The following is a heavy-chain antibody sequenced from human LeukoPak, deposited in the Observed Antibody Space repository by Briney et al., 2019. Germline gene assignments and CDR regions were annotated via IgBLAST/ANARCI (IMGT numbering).Heavy chain of an antibody. CDR3: ARRMGRRFGERYYYYHYMDV. D-gene: IGHD3-10*01. Sequence: SETLSLTCTVSGGSISSSSYYWIWIRQPPGKGLEWIGEINHSGSINYNSSLKSRVTISVDTSKNQFSLKVSSVTAADTAVYYCARRMGRRFGERYYYYHYMDVWGKGTTVTISS. CDR1: GGSISSSSYY. V-gene: IGHV4-39*07. CDR2: INHSGSI. J-gene: IGHJ6*03.